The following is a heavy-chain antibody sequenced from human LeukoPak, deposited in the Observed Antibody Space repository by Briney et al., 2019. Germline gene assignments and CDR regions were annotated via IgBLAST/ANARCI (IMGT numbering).Heavy chain of an antibody. CDR1: GGSFSGYY. CDR2: INHSGST. Sequence: PSETLSLTCAVYGGSFSGYYWSWIRQPPGKGLEWIGEINHSGSTNYNPSLKSRVTISVDTSKNQFSLKLSSVTAADTAVYYCARERSYSNYFDYWGQGTLVTVSS. J-gene: IGHJ4*02. D-gene: IGHD1-26*01. CDR3: ARERSYSNYFDY. V-gene: IGHV4-34*01.